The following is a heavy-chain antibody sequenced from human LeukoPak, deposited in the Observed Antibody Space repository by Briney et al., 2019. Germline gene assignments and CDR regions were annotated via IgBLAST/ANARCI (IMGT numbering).Heavy chain of an antibody. CDR3: ARENCSGGSCSAFDY. CDR1: GGSISSYY. J-gene: IGHJ4*02. Sequence: SETLSLTCTVSGGSISSYYWSWIRQPPGQGLEWIGYIYYSGSTNYNPSLKSRVTISVDTSKNQFSLKLSSVTAADTAVYYCARENCSGGSCSAFDYWGQGTLVTVSS. D-gene: IGHD2-15*01. CDR2: IYYSGST. V-gene: IGHV4-59*01.